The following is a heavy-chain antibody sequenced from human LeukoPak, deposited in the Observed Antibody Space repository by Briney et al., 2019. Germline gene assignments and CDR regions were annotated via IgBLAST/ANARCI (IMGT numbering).Heavy chain of an antibody. CDR1: GFTFSSYA. V-gene: IGHV3-23*01. CDR3: AKKRDGDYVRYTHY. Sequence: GGSLRLSCAASGFTFSSYAMSWVRQAPGKGLEWVSSISASGGGTYYADSVKGRFTISRDNSKDTLYLQLSSLRVDDTAVYHCAKKRDGDYVRYTHYWGQGTLVTVSS. D-gene: IGHD4-17*01. CDR2: ISASGGGT. J-gene: IGHJ4*02.